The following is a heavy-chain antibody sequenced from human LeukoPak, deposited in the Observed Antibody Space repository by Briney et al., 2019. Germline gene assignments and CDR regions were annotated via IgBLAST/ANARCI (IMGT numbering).Heavy chain of an antibody. D-gene: IGHD4/OR15-4a*01. V-gene: IGHV3-23*01. CDR3: AKESGALGAPLYDY. CDR2: ISDNGGGT. J-gene: IGHJ4*02. Sequence: GGSLRLSCVASGFIFRNYAMSWVRQAPGEGLDWVSGISDNGGGTYYADSLKGRFTISRDNSKNMLYLQMNSLRAEDTAVYYCAKESGALGAPLYDYWGRGILVTASS. CDR1: GFIFRNYA.